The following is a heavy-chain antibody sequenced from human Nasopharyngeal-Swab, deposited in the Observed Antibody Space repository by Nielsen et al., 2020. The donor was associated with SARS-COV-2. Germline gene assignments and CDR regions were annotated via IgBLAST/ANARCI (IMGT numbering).Heavy chain of an antibody. J-gene: IGHJ6*02. Sequence: SETLSLTCTVSGGSISSGGYYWSWIRQHPGKGLEWIGYIYYSGSTYYNPSLKSRFTISVDTSKNQFSLKLSSVTAADTAVYYCARETRWYTFNYYYGMNVWGQGTTVTVSS. V-gene: IGHV4-31*03. CDR1: GGSISSGGYY. CDR3: ARETRWYTFNYYYGMNV. CDR2: IYYSGST. D-gene: IGHD4-23*01.